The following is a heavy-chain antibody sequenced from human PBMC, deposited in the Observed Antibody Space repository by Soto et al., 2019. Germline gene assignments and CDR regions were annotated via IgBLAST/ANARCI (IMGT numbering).Heavy chain of an antibody. V-gene: IGHV3-73*01. CDR2: IRSKVRNYAT. CDR1: GFTSSESA. J-gene: IGHJ4*02. Sequence: LSLSCGASGFTSSESAMHWVRQASGKGLEWVGRIRSKVRNYATAYAESVKGRFTISRDDSKNTAYLQMNSLKTEDTAVYYCTRHLSDCGGQGTLVTVSS. D-gene: IGHD3-16*02. CDR3: TRHLSDC.